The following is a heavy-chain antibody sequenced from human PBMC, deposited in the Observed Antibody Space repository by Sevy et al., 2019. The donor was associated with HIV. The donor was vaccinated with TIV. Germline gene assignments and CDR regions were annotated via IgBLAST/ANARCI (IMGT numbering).Heavy chain of an antibody. V-gene: IGHV3-30*04. D-gene: IGHD3-3*01. J-gene: IGHJ6*02. CDR2: ISYDGSNK. CDR3: ARDERDDFWSPEYHYSMDV. CDR1: GFTFSNYA. Sequence: GGSLRLSCAASGFTFSNYAMHWVRQAPGKGLEWVAVISYDGSNKNCADSMKGQFTISRDNSKNTLYLQMNSLRAEDTAVYYCARDERDDFWSPEYHYSMDVWGQGTTVTVSS.